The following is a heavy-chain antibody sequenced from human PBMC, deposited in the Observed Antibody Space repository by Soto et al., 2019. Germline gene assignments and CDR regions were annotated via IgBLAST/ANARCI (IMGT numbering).Heavy chain of an antibody. CDR3: APGAPHTSGYYPNDY. J-gene: IGHJ4*02. CDR2: INVADGNT. V-gene: IGHV1-3*05. Sequence: QVQVVQSGAEEKKPGASVRISCKAFGYTFTPYPIHWVRQAPGQGLEWMAWINVADGNTRYSQRFQGRVTVTRDTSATTAYMELSSLRSEDTAVYCCAPGAPHTSGYYPNDYWGQGTLVTVSS. D-gene: IGHD3-22*01. CDR1: GYTFTPYP.